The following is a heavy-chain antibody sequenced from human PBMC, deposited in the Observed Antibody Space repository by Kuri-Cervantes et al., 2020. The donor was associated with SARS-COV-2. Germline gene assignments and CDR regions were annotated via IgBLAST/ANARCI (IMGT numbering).Heavy chain of an antibody. D-gene: IGHD7-27*01. V-gene: IGHV1-69*05. CDR3: ARVTGDLGVGAFDI. J-gene: IGHJ3*02. CDR1: GDTFSSYA. Sequence: SAKVSCKASGDTFSSYAISWVRQAPGQGLEWMGGIIPIFGTANYAQKFQGRVTITTDESTSTAYMELSSLRSEDTAVYYCARVTGDLGVGAFDIWGQGTMVTVSS. CDR2: IIPIFGTA.